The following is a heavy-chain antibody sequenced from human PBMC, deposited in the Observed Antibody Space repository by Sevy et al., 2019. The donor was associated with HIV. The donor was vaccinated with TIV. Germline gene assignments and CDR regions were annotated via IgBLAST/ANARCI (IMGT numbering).Heavy chain of an antibody. V-gene: IGHV3-15*01. J-gene: IGHJ4*02. CDR2: IKSKTDGGTTDYA. CDR3: TTEGLYCSGGSCYSEGFDY. Sequence: GGSLRLSCAASGFTLSNAWMSWVRQAPGKGLEWVGRIKSKTDGGTTDYADYPAPVKGRFTISTNDSQNTLYLQMNSLKTEDTAVYYCTTEGLYCSGGSCYSEGFDYWGQGTLVTVSS. CDR1: GFTLSNAW. D-gene: IGHD2-15*01.